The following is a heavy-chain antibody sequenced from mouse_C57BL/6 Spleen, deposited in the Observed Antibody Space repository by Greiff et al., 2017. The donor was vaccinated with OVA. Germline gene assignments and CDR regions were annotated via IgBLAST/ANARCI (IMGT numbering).Heavy chain of an antibody. D-gene: IGHD1-1*01. V-gene: IGHV1-50*01. J-gene: IGHJ4*01. CDR1: GYTFTSYW. CDR3: ARYGNSYAMDY. Sequence: QVQLQQPGAELVKPGASVKLSCKASGYTFTSYWMQWVKQRPGQGLEWIGEIDPSDSYTNYNQKFTGKATLTVDTSSSTAYMQLSSLTSEDSAVYYCARYGNSYAMDYWGQGTSVTVSS. CDR2: IDPSDSYT.